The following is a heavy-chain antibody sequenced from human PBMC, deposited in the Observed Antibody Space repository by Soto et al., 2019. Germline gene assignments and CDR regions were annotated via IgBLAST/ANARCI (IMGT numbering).Heavy chain of an antibody. CDR3: GRELVGWPDY. CDR2: INAGNGNT. J-gene: IGHJ4*02. Sequence: QVQLVQSGAEVKKPGASVKVSCKASGYTFTSYAMHWVRQAPGQRHEWKGWINAGNGNTKYSQKFQGRVTITRDTSTSTAYMELGSLRSEDTAVYCCGRELVGWPDYLGQGTLVTVSS. V-gene: IGHV1-3*01. CDR1: GYTFTSYA. D-gene: IGHD6-19*01.